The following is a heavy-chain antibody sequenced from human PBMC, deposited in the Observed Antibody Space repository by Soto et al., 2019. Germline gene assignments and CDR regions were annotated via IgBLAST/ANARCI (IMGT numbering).Heavy chain of an antibody. D-gene: IGHD3-3*01. Sequence: GGSLRLSCAASGFTFDDYGMSWVRQAPGKGLEWVSGINWNGGSTGYADSVKGRFTISRDNAKNSLYLQMNSLRAEDTALYYCARDYYSTILGVVTAPKSTRFDPWGQGTLVTVSS. CDR2: INWNGGST. J-gene: IGHJ5*02. CDR3: ARDYYSTILGVVTAPKSTRFDP. CDR1: GFTFDDYG. V-gene: IGHV3-20*04.